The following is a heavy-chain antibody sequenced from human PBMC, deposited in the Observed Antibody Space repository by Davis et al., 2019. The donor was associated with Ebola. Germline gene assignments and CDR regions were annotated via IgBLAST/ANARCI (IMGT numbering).Heavy chain of an antibody. CDR2: VTSSGGST. D-gene: IGHD6-19*01. CDR1: GFTFSSYA. Sequence: GGSLRLSCAASGFTFSSYAMTWARQAPGKGLEWVSAVTSSGGSTYYADSVKGRFTISRDNFKNTLYLQMNSLGVEDTAVYYCAKGGSGWPSDYSYGMGVWGKGTTVTVSS. V-gene: IGHV3-23*01. J-gene: IGHJ6*04. CDR3: AKGGSGWPSDYSYGMGV.